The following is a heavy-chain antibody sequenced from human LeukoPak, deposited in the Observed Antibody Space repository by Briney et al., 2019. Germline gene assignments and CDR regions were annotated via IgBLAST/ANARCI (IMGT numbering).Heavy chain of an antibody. CDR3: ARGDPHGY. V-gene: IGHV3-23*01. D-gene: IGHD3-16*01. CDR1: GFTFKSYA. J-gene: IGHJ4*02. CDR2: ISGSGGNT. Sequence: GGSLRLSCAASGFTFKSYALNWVRQAPGRGLEWVSAISGSGGNTYYADSVKGRFTISRDNSKNTLYLQMNSLRAEDTAVYYCARGDPHGYWGQGTLVTVSS.